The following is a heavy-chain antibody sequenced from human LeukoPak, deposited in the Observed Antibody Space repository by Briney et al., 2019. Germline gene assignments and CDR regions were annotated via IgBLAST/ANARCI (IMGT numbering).Heavy chain of an antibody. D-gene: IGHD5-18*01. CDR1: GFTFSTYS. J-gene: IGHJ4*02. V-gene: IGHV3-48*01. CDR2: ISAASRGI. Sequence: GGSLRLSCAASGFTFSTYSMSWVRQAPGKGLEWISHISAASRGIYYADSVKGRFTISRDNAENSVFLQMTSLRPEDTAVYYCAREREYNYGHMLGYWGQGTLVTVSS. CDR3: AREREYNYGHMLGY.